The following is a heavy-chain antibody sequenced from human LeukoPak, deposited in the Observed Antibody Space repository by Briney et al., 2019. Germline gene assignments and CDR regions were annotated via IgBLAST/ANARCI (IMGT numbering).Heavy chain of an antibody. V-gene: IGHV1-2*02. CDR2: INPNSGGT. CDR1: GYTFTGYY. D-gene: IGHD3-3*01. CDR3: ARAYYDFWRGSCFDY. J-gene: IGHJ4*02. Sequence: ASVKVSCKASGYTFTGYYMHWVRQAPGQGLEWMGWINPNSGGTNYAQKFQGRVTMTRDTSISTAYMELSRLRSDDTAVYYCARAYYDFWRGSCFDYWGQGTLVTVSS.